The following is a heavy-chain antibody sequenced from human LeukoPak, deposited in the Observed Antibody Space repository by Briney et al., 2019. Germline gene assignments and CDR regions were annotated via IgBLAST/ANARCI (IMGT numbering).Heavy chain of an antibody. V-gene: IGHV3-23*01. J-gene: IGHJ4*02. Sequence: PGGSLRLSCAASGFTFTSFAMAWVRQAPGKGLDWVSGISGSGGSTHYAASVKGRFTISRDNSKNTLYLQMNSLRAEDTAVYFCARVSSSSWYEEIDYWGQGTLVTVSS. D-gene: IGHD6-13*01. CDR3: ARVSSSSWYEEIDY. CDR1: GFTFTSFA. CDR2: ISGSGGST.